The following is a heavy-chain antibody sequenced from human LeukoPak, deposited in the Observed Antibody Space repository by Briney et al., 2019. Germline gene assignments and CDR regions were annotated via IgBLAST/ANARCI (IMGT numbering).Heavy chain of an antibody. CDR3: ARDDGDGYILYIDQ. Sequence: PGGSLRLSCTASGFPIRSYWKHGVRQAPGKGLVWVSGINSDERIKKNADSVKGRFTISRDNAKNTLYLQMNSLRADDTAVYYCARDDGDGYILYIDQWGQGTLVTVSS. CDR1: GFPIRSYW. J-gene: IGHJ4*02. D-gene: IGHD5-24*01. CDR2: INSDERIK. V-gene: IGHV3-74*01.